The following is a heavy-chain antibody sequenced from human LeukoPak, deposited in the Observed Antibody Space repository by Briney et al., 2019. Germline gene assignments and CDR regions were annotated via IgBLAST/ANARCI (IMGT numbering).Heavy chain of an antibody. CDR1: GFTFSSYW. J-gene: IGHJ5*02. V-gene: IGHV3-74*01. CDR2: ISDGSST. D-gene: IGHD1-1*01. Sequence: GGSLRLSCAASGFTFSSYWMHWVRQAPGKGLVWVSRISDGSSTSYADSVKGRFTISRDNAKNTLYLQMNSLRAEDTAVYYCAKRFTTGATNWFDPWGQGTLVTVSS. CDR3: AKRFTTGATNWFDP.